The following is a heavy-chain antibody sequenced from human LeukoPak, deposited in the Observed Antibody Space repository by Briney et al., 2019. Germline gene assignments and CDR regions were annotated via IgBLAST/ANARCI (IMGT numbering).Heavy chain of an antibody. CDR1: GFTFSSYA. D-gene: IGHD5-12*01. CDR2: ISSNGGST. V-gene: IGHV3-64*01. J-gene: IGHJ4*02. Sequence: GGSLRLSCAASGFTFSSYAMHWVRQAPGKGLEYVSAISSNGGSTYYANSVKGRFTISRDNSKNTLYLQMGSLRAEDMAVYYCARVYSGGYDPRFDYWGQGTLVTVSS. CDR3: ARVYSGGYDPRFDY.